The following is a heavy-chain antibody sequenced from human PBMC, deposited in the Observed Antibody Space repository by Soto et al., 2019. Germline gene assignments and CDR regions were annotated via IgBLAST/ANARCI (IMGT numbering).Heavy chain of an antibody. CDR1: GFTFSSYW. V-gene: IGHV3-7*01. CDR2: IKQDGSEK. D-gene: IGHD3-9*01. CDR3: ARDATYYDILTGYKYYDY. J-gene: IGHJ4*02. Sequence: ESGGALVQPGGSLRLSCAASGFTFSSYWMSWVRQAPGKGLEWVANIKQDGSEKYYVDSVKGRFTISRDNAKNSLYLQMNSLRAEDTVVYYCARDATYYDILTGYKYYDYWGQGTLVTVSS.